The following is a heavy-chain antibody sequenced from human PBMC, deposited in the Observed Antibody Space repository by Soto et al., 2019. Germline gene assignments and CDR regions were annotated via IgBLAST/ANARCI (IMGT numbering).Heavy chain of an antibody. V-gene: IGHV2-70*01. CDR2: IYLDDDK. CDR1: GFSLINSGMC. J-gene: IGHJ4*02. Sequence: SGPTLVNPTQTLTLTCSFSGFSLINSGMCVNCIRQPPGTALEWVALIYLDDDKYYSTSLKTRLTISKDTSKNQVVLTMTNMDPVATPTYYSALSSFTWYYFDNWRQGALV. D-gene: IGHD2-15*01. CDR3: ALSSFTWYYFDN.